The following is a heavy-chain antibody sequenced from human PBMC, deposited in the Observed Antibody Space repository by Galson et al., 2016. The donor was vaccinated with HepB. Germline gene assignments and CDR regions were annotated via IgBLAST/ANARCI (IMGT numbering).Heavy chain of an antibody. CDR1: GITFSNYA. V-gene: IGHV3-23*01. D-gene: IGHD2-2*01. CDR3: AKCRSSDSTSCPNY. J-gene: IGHJ4*02. Sequence: LRLSCAASGITFSNYAMHWVRQAPGKGLEWVSSISGSGGSTYYADSVKGRFTISRDNSKNTLYLQMNSLRAEDTALYFCAKCRSSDSTSCPNYWGQGTLVTVSS. CDR2: ISGSGGST.